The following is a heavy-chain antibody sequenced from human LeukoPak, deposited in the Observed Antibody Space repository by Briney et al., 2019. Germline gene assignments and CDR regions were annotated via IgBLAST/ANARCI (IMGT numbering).Heavy chain of an antibody. CDR1: GYTFTSYD. J-gene: IGHJ4*02. Sequence: ASVKVSCKASGYTFTSYDINWVRQATGQGLEWMGWMNPNSGNTGYAQKFQGRVTITRNTSISTAYMELSSLRSEDTAVYYCARGCRPTIKGWWELLTRIKYYFDYWGQGTLVTVSS. CDR3: ARGCRPTIKGWWELLTRIKYYFDY. CDR2: MNPNSGNT. D-gene: IGHD1-26*01. V-gene: IGHV1-8*03.